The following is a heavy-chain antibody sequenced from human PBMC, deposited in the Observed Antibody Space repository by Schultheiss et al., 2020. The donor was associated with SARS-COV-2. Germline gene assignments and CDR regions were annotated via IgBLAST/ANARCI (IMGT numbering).Heavy chain of an antibody. CDR2: ISGSGGST. D-gene: IGHD4-11*01. CDR1: GFTFSSYA. J-gene: IGHJ6*02. V-gene: IGHV3-23*01. Sequence: GGSLRLSCAASGFTFSSYAMSWVRQAPGKGLEWVSAISGSGGSTYYADSVKGRFTISRDNAKNSLYLQMNSLRAEDTAVYYCARDRSYSNYNYYYGMDVWGQGTTVTVSS. CDR3: ARDRSYSNYNYYYGMDV.